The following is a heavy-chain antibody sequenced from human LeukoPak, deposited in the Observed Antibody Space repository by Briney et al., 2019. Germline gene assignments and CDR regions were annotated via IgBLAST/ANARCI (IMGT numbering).Heavy chain of an antibody. Sequence: GRSLRLSCSASGFTFSSYGMSWVRQAPGKGLEWVSGITGSGSAYYGDSVRGRFTISRDNAKNTMYLQMNSLRAEDTAVYFCGRGGDGIDNWGQGTTVIVPS. J-gene: IGHJ3*02. CDR2: ITGSGSA. V-gene: IGHV3-23*01. CDR3: GRGGDGIDN. CDR1: GFTFSSYG.